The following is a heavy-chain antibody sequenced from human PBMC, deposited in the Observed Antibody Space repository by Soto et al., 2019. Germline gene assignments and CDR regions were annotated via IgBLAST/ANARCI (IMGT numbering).Heavy chain of an antibody. Sequence: QVQLVQSGAEVKKPGSSVKVSCKASGGTFSSYAISWVRQAPGQGLEWMGGIIPIFGTANYAQKFQGRVTITADESTSTAYMELSSLRSEDTAVYYCARVAYDSSGYYLGHWFDPWGQGTLVTVSS. CDR1: GGTFSSYA. CDR2: IIPIFGTA. J-gene: IGHJ5*02. V-gene: IGHV1-69*12. D-gene: IGHD3-22*01. CDR3: ARVAYDSSGYYLGHWFDP.